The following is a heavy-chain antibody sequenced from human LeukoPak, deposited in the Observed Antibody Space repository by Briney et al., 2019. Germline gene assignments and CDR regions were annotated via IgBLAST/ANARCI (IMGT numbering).Heavy chain of an antibody. D-gene: IGHD3-9*01. J-gene: IGHJ4*02. V-gene: IGHV3-23*01. Sequence: GGSLRLSCAASGFTFSSYSMNWVRQAPGKGLEWVSAISGSGGSTYYADSVKGRFTISRDNSKNTLYLQMNSLRAEDTAVYYCAKDVVLRYFDWFEPMGYFDYWGQGTLVTVSS. CDR1: GFTFSSYS. CDR2: ISGSGGST. CDR3: AKDVVLRYFDWFEPMGYFDY.